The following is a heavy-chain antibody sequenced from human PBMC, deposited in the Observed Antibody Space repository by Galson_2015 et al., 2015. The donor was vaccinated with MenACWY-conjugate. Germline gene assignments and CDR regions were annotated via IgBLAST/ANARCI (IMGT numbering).Heavy chain of an antibody. CDR3: AKMSTGGGT. J-gene: IGHJ5*02. CDR2: ISWNSGTI. CDR1: GFTFDDYA. V-gene: IGHV3-9*01. Sequence: SLRLSCAASGFTFDDYAMHWVRQVPGKGLEWVSGISWNSGTIGYADSVKGRFTISRDNAKKSLYLQMNSLRAEDTALCYCAKMSTGGGTWGRGTLVTVSS. D-gene: IGHD3-16*01.